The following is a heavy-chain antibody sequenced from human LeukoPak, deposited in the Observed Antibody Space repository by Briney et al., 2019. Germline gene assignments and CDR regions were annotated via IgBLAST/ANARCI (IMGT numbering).Heavy chain of an antibody. CDR3: ARQSARYCSGGSCCDDY. J-gene: IGHJ4*02. Sequence: ASVKVSCKASGYTFTSYGISWVRQAPGQGLEWMGWISAYNGNTNYAQKLQGRVTMTTDTSTSTAYMELRSLRSDDTAVYYCARQSARYCSGGSCCDDYWGQGTLVTVSS. V-gene: IGHV1-18*01. D-gene: IGHD2-15*01. CDR2: ISAYNGNT. CDR1: GYTFTSYG.